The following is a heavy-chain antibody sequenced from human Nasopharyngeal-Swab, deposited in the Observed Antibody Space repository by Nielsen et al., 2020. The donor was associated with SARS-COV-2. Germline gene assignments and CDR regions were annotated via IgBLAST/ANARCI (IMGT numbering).Heavy chain of an antibody. CDR1: GFTFSSYD. CDR3: ARGYYYDSSGYRPRGMDV. Sequence: GESLKISCAASGFTFSSYDMHWVRPPTGKGLEWVSAIVTAGDTYYPGSVKGRFTISRENAKNSLYLQMNSLRAGDTAVYYCARGYYYDSSGYRPRGMDVWGQGTTVTVSS. V-gene: IGHV3-13*01. CDR2: IVTAGDT. D-gene: IGHD3-22*01. J-gene: IGHJ6*02.